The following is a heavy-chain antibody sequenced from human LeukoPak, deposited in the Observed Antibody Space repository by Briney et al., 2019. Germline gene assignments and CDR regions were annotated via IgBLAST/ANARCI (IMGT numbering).Heavy chain of an antibody. D-gene: IGHD6-19*01. V-gene: IGHV3-23*01. CDR2: LSASASDGGA. Sequence: GGYLRLSCAASGFTFSSYSMSWVRQAPGKGLEWVSTLSASASDGGAYYEDSVKGRFTISRDNSKNTLYLQMNSLRAEDTAIYYCAKNRGKGAVTGTGEFDYWGQGTLVTVSS. CDR1: GFTFSSYS. CDR3: AKNRGKGAVTGTGEFDY. J-gene: IGHJ4*02.